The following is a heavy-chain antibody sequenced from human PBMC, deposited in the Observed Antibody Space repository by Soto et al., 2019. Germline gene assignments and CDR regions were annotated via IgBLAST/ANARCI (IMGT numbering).Heavy chain of an antibody. CDR3: ARRILLWSVRDAFDI. CDR2: IYPEDSDT. D-gene: IGHD3-10*01. J-gene: IGHJ3*02. Sequence: EVQLVQSGAEVKKPGESLKISCKGFGYTHPSYWIGWVRQMPGKGLEWMGIIYPEDSDTRYSPSFQGQVTISADKSISTAYLQWSSLKASDTAMYYCARRILLWSVRDAFDICGQGTMVTVSS. V-gene: IGHV5-51*03. CDR1: GYTHPSYW.